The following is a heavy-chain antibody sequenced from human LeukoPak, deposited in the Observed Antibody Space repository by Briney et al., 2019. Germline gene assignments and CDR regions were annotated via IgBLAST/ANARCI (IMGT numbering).Heavy chain of an antibody. CDR2: INHSGST. Sequence: SETLSLTCAVYGGSFSGYYWSWIRQPPGKGLEWIGEINHSGSTNYNPSLKSRVTISVDTSKNQFSLKLSSVTDADTAVYYCARVRRSLNWFDSWGQGTLVTVSP. D-gene: IGHD3-3*01. J-gene: IGHJ5*01. CDR3: ARVRRSLNWFDS. CDR1: GGSFSGYY. V-gene: IGHV4-34*01.